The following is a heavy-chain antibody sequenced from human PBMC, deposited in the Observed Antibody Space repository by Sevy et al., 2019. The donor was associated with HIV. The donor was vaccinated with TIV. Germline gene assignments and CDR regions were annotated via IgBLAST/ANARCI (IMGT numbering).Heavy chain of an antibody. CDR3: ARDGRIAAAGYYYYYGMDV. V-gene: IGHV3-66*01. CDR1: GFTVSSNY. J-gene: IGHJ6*02. CDR2: IYSGGST. Sequence: GGSLRLSCAASGFTVSSNYMSWVRQAPGKGLEWVSVIYSGGSTYYADSVKGRFTISRDNSKNTLYLQMNSLRAEDTAVYYCARDGRIAAAGYYYYYGMDVWGQGTTVIVSS. D-gene: IGHD6-13*01.